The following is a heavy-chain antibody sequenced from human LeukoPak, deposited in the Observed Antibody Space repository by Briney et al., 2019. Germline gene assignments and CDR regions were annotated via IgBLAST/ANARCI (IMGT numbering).Heavy chain of an antibody. D-gene: IGHD3-16*02. V-gene: IGHV1-8*01. CDR3: ATATTFGGIIVKAFDI. J-gene: IGHJ3*02. CDR2: MNPNSGNT. CDR1: GYTFTSYD. Sequence: ASVKVSCKASGYTFTSYDINWVRQATGQGLEWMGWMNPNSGNTGYAQKFQGRVTMTRNTSISTAYMELSSLRSEDTAVYYCATATTFGGIIVKAFDIWGQGTMVTVSP.